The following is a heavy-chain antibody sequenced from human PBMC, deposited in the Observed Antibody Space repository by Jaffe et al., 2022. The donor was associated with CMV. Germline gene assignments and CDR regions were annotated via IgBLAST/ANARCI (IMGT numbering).Heavy chain of an antibody. CDR2: IWYDGSNK. CDR3: AREFRTLNLYSSSWYWWFDP. D-gene: IGHD6-13*01. J-gene: IGHJ5*02. Sequence: QVQLVESGGGVVQPGRSLRLSCAASGFTFSSYGMHWVRQAPGKGLEWVAVIWYDGSNKYYADSVKGRFTISRDNSKNTLYLQMNSLRAEDTAVYYCAREFRTLNLYSSSWYWWFDPWGQGTLVTVSS. V-gene: IGHV3-33*08. CDR1: GFTFSSYG.